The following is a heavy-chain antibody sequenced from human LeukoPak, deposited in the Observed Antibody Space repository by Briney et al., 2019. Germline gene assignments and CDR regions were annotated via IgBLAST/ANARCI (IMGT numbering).Heavy chain of an antibody. Sequence: PGGSLRLSCAASGFPFSSYWMSWVRQAPGRGLEWVANIKEDGSEKYYVDSVKGRFTISRDNAKNSLYLQMNSLRDDDTAVYYCARGLARAHFFDYWGQGTLVTVSS. CDR3: ARGLARAHFFDY. J-gene: IGHJ4*02. CDR1: GFPFSSYW. V-gene: IGHV3-7*01. D-gene: IGHD2/OR15-2a*01. CDR2: IKEDGSEK.